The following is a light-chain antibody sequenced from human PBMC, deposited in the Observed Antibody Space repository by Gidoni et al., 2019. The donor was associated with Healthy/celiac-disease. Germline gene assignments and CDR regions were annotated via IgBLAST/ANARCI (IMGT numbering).Light chain of an antibody. V-gene: IGLV1-40*01. Sequence: QSVLTQPPSVSGAPGQTVTISCTGSSSNIGAGYVVHWYQQLPGTAPKLPIYGNSKRPSGVPDRFSGSKSGTSASLAITGLQAEDEADYYCQSYDSSLSGFNWVFGGGTKLTVL. CDR3: QSYDSSLSGFNWV. CDR2: GNS. CDR1: SSNIGAGYV. J-gene: IGLJ3*02.